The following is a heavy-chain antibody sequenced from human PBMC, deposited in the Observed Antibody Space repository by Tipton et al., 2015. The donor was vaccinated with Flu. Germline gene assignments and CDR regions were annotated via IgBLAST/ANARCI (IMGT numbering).Heavy chain of an antibody. J-gene: IGHJ4*02. Sequence: TLSLTCTVSGGSISSNSYYWSWLRQPAGKGLEWVGRISTSGSTKYSPSLKGRVTISVDTSKNQFSLRLSSVTAADTAVYYCATTPPGTNGYHRDWGQGALVTGSS. CDR3: ATTPPGTNGYHRD. CDR1: GGSISSNSYY. V-gene: IGHV4-61*02. CDR2: ISTSGST. D-gene: IGHD2-8*01.